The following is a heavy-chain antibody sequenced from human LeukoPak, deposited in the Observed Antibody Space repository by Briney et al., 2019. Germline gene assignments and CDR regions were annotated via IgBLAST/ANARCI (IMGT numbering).Heavy chain of an antibody. CDR3: AKDLGYCSGGSCYSPGYYYYGMDV. D-gene: IGHD2-15*01. Sequence: GGSLRLSCAASGFTFSSYAMSWVRQAPGKGLEWVSAISGSGGSTYYADSVKGRFTISRDNSKNTLYLQMNSLRAEDTAVYYCAKDLGYCSGGSCYSPGYYYYGMDVWGQGTTVTVSS. CDR2: ISGSGGST. CDR1: GFTFSSYA. J-gene: IGHJ6*02. V-gene: IGHV3-23*01.